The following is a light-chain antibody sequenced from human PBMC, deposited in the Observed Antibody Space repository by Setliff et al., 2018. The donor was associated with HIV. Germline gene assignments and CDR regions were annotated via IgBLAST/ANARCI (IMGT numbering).Light chain of an antibody. J-gene: IGLJ1*01. CDR3: SSYAGSYTYV. CDR2: DVT. CDR1: TSDVGGYDF. Sequence: QSALAQPASVSGSPGQSITISCTGTTSDVGGYDFVSWYQQHPGKAPKLIIFDVTSRPSGVSNRFSGSKSGNTASLSISGLQADDEADYYCSSYAGSYTYVFGTGTKVTVL. V-gene: IGLV2-14*03.